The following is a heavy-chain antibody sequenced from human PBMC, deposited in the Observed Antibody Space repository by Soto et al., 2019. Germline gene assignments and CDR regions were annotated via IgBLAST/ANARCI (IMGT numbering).Heavy chain of an antibody. CDR3: GRGPSPRAPAGGTPYYYAMDV. Sequence: ASVKVSCKASGYDFTAYDINWVRQASGQGLEWMGWMNPINGAAGSARRFQGRISMTRNTATGTAYLELTSLRSDDSAVYYCGRGPSPRAPAGGTPYYYAMDVWGKGTTV. J-gene: IGHJ6*03. CDR1: GYDFTAYD. V-gene: IGHV1-8*02. D-gene: IGHD6-13*01. CDR2: MNPINGAA.